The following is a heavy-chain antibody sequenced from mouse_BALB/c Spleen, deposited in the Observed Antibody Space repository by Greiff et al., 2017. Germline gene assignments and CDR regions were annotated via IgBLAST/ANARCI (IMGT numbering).Heavy chain of an antibody. D-gene: IGHD1-1*01. V-gene: IGHV1-82*01. CDR1: GYAFSSSW. CDR2: IYPGDGDT. J-gene: IGHJ3*01. CDR3: ARDKLITTAGFAY. Sequence: QVHVKQSGPELVKPGASVKISCKASGYAFSSSWMNWVKQRPGQGLEWIGRIYPGDGDTNYNGKFKGKATLTADKSSSTAYMQLSSLTSVDSAVYFCARDKLITTAGFAYWGQGTLVTVSA.